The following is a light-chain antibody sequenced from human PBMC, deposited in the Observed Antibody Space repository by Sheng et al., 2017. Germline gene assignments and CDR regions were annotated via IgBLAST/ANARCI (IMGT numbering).Light chain of an antibody. CDR3: QTWGTCVWV. Sequence: QLVLTQSPSASASLGASVKLTCTLNSWHSNYAIAWHQQQPEKGPRYLMRVNSDGSHMNGDGIPDRFSGFRSGSQCYLTISSLQSEDEADYYCQTWGTCVWVFGGGTKLTVL. J-gene: IGLJ3*02. CDR1: SWHSNYA. V-gene: IGLV4-69*01. CDR2: VNSDGSH.